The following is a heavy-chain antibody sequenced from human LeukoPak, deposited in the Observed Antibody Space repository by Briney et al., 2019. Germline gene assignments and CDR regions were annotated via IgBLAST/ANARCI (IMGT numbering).Heavy chain of an antibody. CDR3: ARHPGTDGSSWYVLDN. Sequence: GESLRLPCTVSGFTVSSNSMSWVRQAPEKGLEWVSYISSSGNTIYYADPVKGRFTISRDNAKNSLYLQMNSLRAEDTAVYYCARHPGTDGSSWYVLDNWGQGTLVTVSA. V-gene: IGHV3-11*04. D-gene: IGHD6-13*01. J-gene: IGHJ4*02. CDR2: ISSSGNTI. CDR1: GFTVSSNS.